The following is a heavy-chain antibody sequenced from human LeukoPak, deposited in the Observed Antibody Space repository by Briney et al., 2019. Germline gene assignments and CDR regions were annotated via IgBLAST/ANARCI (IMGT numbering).Heavy chain of an antibody. CDR2: IRHDGGNK. D-gene: IGHD3-10*01. V-gene: IGHV3-30*02. CDR3: ARGTMVRGVIIYYYGMDV. CDR1: GFTVTSYG. J-gene: IGHJ6*02. Sequence: GGSLRLSCAASGFTVTSYGMHWVRQAPGKGLEWVAFIRHDGGNKYYTDSVKGRFTISRDNAKNSLYLQMNSLRAEDTAVYYCARGTMVRGVIIYYYGMDVWGQGTTVTVSS.